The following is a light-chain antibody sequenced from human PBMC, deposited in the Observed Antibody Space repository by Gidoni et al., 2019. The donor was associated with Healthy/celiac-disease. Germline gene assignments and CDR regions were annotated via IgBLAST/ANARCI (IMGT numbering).Light chain of an antibody. CDR2: AAS. CDR1: QGISSY. J-gene: IGKJ3*01. V-gene: IGKV1-9*01. CDR3: QQLNSYLQLLT. Sequence: DIQLTQSPSFLSASVGDRVTITCRASQGISSYLAWYQQNSGKAPKLLIYAASTLQSGVPSRFSGSGSGTEFTLTISSLQPEDFATYYCQQLNSYLQLLTFGPGTKVDIK.